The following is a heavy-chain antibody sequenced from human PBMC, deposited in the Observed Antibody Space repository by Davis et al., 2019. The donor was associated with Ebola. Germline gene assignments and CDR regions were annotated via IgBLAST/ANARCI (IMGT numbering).Heavy chain of an antibody. CDR3: ARGDFYDSSFADAFDI. V-gene: IGHV3-7*03. D-gene: IGHD3-22*01. CDR1: GFTFSSYW. J-gene: IGHJ3*02. Sequence: GGSLRLSCAASGFTFSSYWMSWVRQAPGKGLEWVANIKQDGSEKYYVDSVKGRFAIFRDNAKNSLYLQMNSLRAEDSAVYYCARGDFYDSSFADAFDIWGQGTMVTVST. CDR2: IKQDGSEK.